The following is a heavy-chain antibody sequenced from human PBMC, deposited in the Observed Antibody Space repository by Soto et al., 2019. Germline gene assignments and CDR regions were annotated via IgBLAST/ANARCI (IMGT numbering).Heavy chain of an antibody. Sequence: SETLSLTCAVYGGSFSGYYWSWIRQPPWKGLEWIGEINHSGSTNYNPSLKSRVTISVDTSKNQFSLKLSSVTAADTAVYYCARGARGWFYYDSSGYYYRVGYYYGMDVWDQGTTVTVSS. CDR2: INHSGST. J-gene: IGHJ6*02. CDR3: ARGARGWFYYDSSGYYYRVGYYYGMDV. CDR1: GGSFSGYY. D-gene: IGHD3-22*01. V-gene: IGHV4-34*01.